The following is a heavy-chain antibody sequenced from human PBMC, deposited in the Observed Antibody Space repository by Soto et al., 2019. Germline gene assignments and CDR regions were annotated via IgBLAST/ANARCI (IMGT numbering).Heavy chain of an antibody. CDR1: GFTFSSYW. D-gene: IGHD2-21*01. CDR2: IKQDGSEK. CDR3: ARVLPYGFVHAFDI. Sequence: EVQLVESGGGLVQPGGSLRLSCAASGFTFSSYWMSWVRQAPGKGLEWVANIKQDGSEKYYVDSVKGRFTISRDNAKNSLYLQMNSLRAEDTAVYYCARVLPYGFVHAFDIWGKGTMVTVSS. J-gene: IGHJ3*02. V-gene: IGHV3-7*04.